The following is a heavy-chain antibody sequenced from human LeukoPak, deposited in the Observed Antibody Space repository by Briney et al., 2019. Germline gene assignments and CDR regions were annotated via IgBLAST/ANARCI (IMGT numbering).Heavy chain of an antibody. D-gene: IGHD5-24*01. Sequence: GGSLRLSCAASGFTFSSYSMNWVRQAPGKGLEWVSSISSSSSYIYYADSVKGRFTISRDNAKNSLHLQMNSLRAEDTAVYYCARDLRGGYNPYFDYWGQGTLVTVSS. CDR1: GFTFSSYS. J-gene: IGHJ4*02. V-gene: IGHV3-21*01. CDR2: ISSSSSYI. CDR3: ARDLRGGYNPYFDY.